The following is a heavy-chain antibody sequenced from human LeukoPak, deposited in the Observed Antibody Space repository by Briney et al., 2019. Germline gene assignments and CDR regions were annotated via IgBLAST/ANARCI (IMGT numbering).Heavy chain of an antibody. Sequence: GRSLRLSCTASGFTFGDYALSWIRQTPGKGLEWVSSISSGSNYIYYADSVKGRFIISRDNAENSLHLQMNSLRAEDTAVYYCARDGWPGSSYYRPFDYWGQGTLVTVSS. CDR2: ISSGSNYI. J-gene: IGHJ4*02. V-gene: IGHV3-21*01. D-gene: IGHD3-10*01. CDR1: GFTFGDYA. CDR3: ARDGWPGSSYYRPFDY.